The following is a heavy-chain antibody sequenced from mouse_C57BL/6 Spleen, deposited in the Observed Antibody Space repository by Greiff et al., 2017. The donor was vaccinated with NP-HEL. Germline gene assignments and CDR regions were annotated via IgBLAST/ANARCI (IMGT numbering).Heavy chain of an antibody. J-gene: IGHJ1*03. CDR3: ARWDYGSSYWYFDV. CDR2: IYPRSGNT. V-gene: IGHV1-81*01. D-gene: IGHD1-1*01. Sequence: VKLQQSGAELARPGASVKLSCKASGYTFTSYGISWVKQRTGQGLEWIGEIYPRSGNTYYNEKFKGKATLTADKSSSTAYMELRSLTSEDSAVYFGARWDYGSSYWYFDVWGTGTTVTVSS. CDR1: GYTFTSYG.